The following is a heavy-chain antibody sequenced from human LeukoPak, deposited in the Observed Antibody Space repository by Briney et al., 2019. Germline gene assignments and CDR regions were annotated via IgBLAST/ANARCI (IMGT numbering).Heavy chain of an antibody. CDR3: ARHDGVCYDY. D-gene: IGHD2-8*01. V-gene: IGHV4-39*01. CDR2: IYYSGRT. CDR1: GGSISSSGYY. J-gene: IGHJ4*02. Sequence: SETLSLTCTVSGGSISSSGYYWGWIRQPPGKGLEWIGSIYYSGRTYYNSSLKSRVTISVDTSKSHFSLKLSSVTAADTAVYYCARHDGVCYDYWGQGALVTVSS.